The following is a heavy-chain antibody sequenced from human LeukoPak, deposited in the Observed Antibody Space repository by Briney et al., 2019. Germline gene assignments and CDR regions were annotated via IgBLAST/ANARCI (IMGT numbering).Heavy chain of an antibody. CDR1: GGSFSGYY. CDR2: INHSGST. D-gene: IGHD2-2*01. CDR3: ARAQYCSSTSCSTMDV. J-gene: IGHJ6*03. V-gene: IGHV4-34*01. Sequence: PSETLSLTCAVYGGSFSGYYWSWIRQPPGKGLEWIGEINHSGSTNYNPSLKSRVTISVDTSKNQFSLKLSSVTAADTAVYYCARAQYCSSTSCSTMDVWGKGTTVTVSS.